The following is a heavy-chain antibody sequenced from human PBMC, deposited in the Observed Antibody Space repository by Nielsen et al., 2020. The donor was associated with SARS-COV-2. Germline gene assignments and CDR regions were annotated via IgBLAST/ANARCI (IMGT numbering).Heavy chain of an antibody. Sequence: SETLSLTCTVPGGSISSSSYYWSWIRQPPGKGLEWIGYIYYSGSTNYNPSLKSRVTISVDTSKNQFSLKLSSVTAADTAVYYCARRSSSWYRVGMDVWGQGTTVTVSS. D-gene: IGHD6-13*01. CDR1: GGSISSSSYY. V-gene: IGHV4-61*05. CDR2: IYYSGST. CDR3: ARRSSSWYRVGMDV. J-gene: IGHJ6*02.